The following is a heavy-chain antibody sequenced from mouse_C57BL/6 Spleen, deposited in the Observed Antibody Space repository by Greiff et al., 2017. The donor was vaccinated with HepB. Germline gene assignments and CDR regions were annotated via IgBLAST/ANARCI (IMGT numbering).Heavy chain of an antibody. CDR1: GYTFTSYW. D-gene: IGHD3-2*02. J-gene: IGHJ4*01. CDR2: IYPGSGST. CDR3: ARWSSGYHAMDY. Sequence: VQLQQSGAELVKPGASVKMSCKASGYTFTSYWITWVKQRPGQGLEWIGDIYPGSGSTNYNEKFKSKATLTVDTSSSTAYMQLSSLTSEDSAVYYGARWSSGYHAMDYWGQGTSVTVSS. V-gene: IGHV1-55*01.